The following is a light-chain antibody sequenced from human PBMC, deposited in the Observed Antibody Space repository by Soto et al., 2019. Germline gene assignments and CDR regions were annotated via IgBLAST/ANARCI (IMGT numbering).Light chain of an antibody. J-gene: IGKJ2*02. Sequence: IQMTQSPSTLSAPVGDRVTITCQASQTISTLLAWFQHKPGKAPNLLIYDASNLESGGPSRFSGSGSGTEFTRTISSLQSDDSATYFCQQYSHLGTFGQGTKLEIK. CDR3: QQYSHLGT. CDR2: DAS. V-gene: IGKV1-5*01. CDR1: QTISTL.